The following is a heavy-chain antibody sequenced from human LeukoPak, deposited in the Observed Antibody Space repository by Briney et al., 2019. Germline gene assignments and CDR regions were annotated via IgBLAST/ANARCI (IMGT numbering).Heavy chain of an antibody. CDR1: GYSISSGYY. V-gene: IGHV4-38-2*02. J-gene: IGHJ4*02. D-gene: IGHD1-26*01. CDR2: IYHSGST. Sequence: PSETLSLTCTVSGYSISSGYYWGWIRQPPGKGLEWIGSIYHSGSTYYNPSLKSRVTISVDTSKNQFSLKLSSVTAADTAVYYCARVSRLVGATTTGTFDYWGQGTLVTVSS. CDR3: ARVSRLVGATTTGTFDY.